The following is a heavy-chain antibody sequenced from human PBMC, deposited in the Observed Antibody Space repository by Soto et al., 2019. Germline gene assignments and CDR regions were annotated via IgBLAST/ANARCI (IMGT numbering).Heavy chain of an antibody. D-gene: IGHD1-1*01. J-gene: IGHJ2*01. CDR2: ISLSSANI. CDR3: VREPSRGNEWARYVDL. Sequence: GGSLRLSCAASGFSLYNYAMDWVRQAPGQGLEWVSYISLSSANIHYADSVRGRFTVSRDNAKNSLYLQMNSLRAEDTAVYYCVREPSRGNEWARYVDLWGRGTLVTVSS. CDR1: GFSLYNYA. V-gene: IGHV3-48*01.